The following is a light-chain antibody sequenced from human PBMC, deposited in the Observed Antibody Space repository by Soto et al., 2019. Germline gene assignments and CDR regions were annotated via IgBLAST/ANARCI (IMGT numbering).Light chain of an antibody. J-gene: IGKJ3*01. CDR2: DAS. CDR3: QQYNSYPFT. CDR1: QSISSW. Sequence: DIQMTQSPSTLSASVGDRVTITCRASQSISSWLAWYQQKPGKAPKLLIYDASSLESGVPSRFSGSGSETEFTLTISSLQPDDFATYYCQQYNSYPFTFGPGTKVDIK. V-gene: IGKV1-5*01.